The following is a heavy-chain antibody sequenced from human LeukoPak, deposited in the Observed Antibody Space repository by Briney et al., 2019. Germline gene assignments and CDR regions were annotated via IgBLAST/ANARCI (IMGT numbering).Heavy chain of an antibody. Sequence: PSETLSLTCSVAGGSISSSSYYWGWIRQPPGKGLEWIGYIFYTGGTWYTNPNTPSLRSRVAMSVDTSKNQFSLKVTSVTAADTAVYYCARQHRYIYSESSGFFDYWGQGMLVTVSS. CDR3: ARQHRYIYSESSGFFDY. V-gene: IGHV4-39*01. CDR2: IFYTGGT. J-gene: IGHJ4*02. D-gene: IGHD3-22*01. CDR1: GGSISSSSYY.